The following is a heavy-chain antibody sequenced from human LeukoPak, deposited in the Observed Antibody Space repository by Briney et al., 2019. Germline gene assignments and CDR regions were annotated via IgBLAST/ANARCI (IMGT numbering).Heavy chain of an antibody. J-gene: IGHJ3*02. V-gene: IGHV4-59*01. CDR1: GGSISSYY. Sequence: SETLSLTCTVSGGSISSYYWSWIRQSPGKGLEWIGYIYYSGSTNYNPSLKSRVTISVDTSKNQFSLKLSSVTAADTAVYYCARSPERYYYDSFGAFDIWGQGTMVTVSS. CDR3: ARSPERYYYDSFGAFDI. D-gene: IGHD3-22*01. CDR2: IYYSGST.